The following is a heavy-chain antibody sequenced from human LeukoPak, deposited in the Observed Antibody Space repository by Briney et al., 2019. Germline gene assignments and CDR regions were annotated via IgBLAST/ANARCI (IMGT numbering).Heavy chain of an antibody. Sequence: ASVKVSCKASGYTFTSYYMHWVRQAPGQGLEWMGIINPSGGSTSYAQKFQGRVTMTRDMSTSTVYMELSSPRSEDTAVYYCARAELMNDAFDIWGQGTMVTVSS. CDR2: INPSGGST. D-gene: IGHD3-10*01. J-gene: IGHJ3*02. CDR3: ARAELMNDAFDI. V-gene: IGHV1-46*01. CDR1: GYTFTSYY.